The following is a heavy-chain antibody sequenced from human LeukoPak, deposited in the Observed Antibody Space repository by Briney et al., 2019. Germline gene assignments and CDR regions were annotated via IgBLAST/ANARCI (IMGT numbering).Heavy chain of an antibody. CDR1: SGSNNRGGFY. CDR3: ARAERDYFGSGPFDL. D-gene: IGHD3-10*01. V-gene: IGHV4-31*03. J-gene: IGHJ4*02. Sequence: PSQTLSLTCTVSSGSNNRGGFYLRWVRQPSGKGLEWLGYIFSNGGTYYNPSLESRLSISGDSSKTQFSLRLTSVTAADTAVYYCARAERDYFGSGPFDLWGQGTLVTVSS. CDR2: IFSNGGT.